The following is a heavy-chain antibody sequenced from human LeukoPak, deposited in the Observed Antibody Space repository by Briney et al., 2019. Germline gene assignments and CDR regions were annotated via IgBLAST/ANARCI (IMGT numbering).Heavy chain of an antibody. D-gene: IGHD6-19*01. CDR3: ARVRSGWWDAFDI. Sequence: GGSLRLSCAASGFTFSSYWMSWVRQVPGKGLEWVANIKQDGSEKYYVDSVKGRFTISRDNAKNSLYLQMNSLRAEDTAVYYRARVRSGWWDAFDIWGQGTMVTVSS. CDR2: IKQDGSEK. CDR1: GFTFSSYW. J-gene: IGHJ3*02. V-gene: IGHV3-7*01.